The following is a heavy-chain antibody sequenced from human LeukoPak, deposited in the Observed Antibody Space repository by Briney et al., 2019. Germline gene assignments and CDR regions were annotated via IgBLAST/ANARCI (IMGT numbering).Heavy chain of an antibody. J-gene: IGHJ4*02. CDR2: TYYRSKWYN. V-gene: IGHV6-1*01. CDR3: ARAKGRSPLFDY. D-gene: IGHD6-13*01. CDR1: GDSVSSNSAA. Sequence: SQTLSLTCAISGDSVSSNSAAWNWIRQSPSRGLEWLGRTYYRSKWYNDYAVSVKGRIAINPDTSKNQFSLELNSVTPEDTAVYYCARAKGRSPLFDYWGQGTLVTVSS.